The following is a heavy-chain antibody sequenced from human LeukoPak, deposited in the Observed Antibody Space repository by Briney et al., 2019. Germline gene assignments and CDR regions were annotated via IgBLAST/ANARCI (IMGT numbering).Heavy chain of an antibody. CDR1: GFSVRNSY. CDR2: IYGCGST. D-gene: IGHD2-2*02. V-gene: IGHV3-53*01. CDR3: TRAIPDPFDI. J-gene: IGHJ3*02. Sequence: GGSLRLSCAASGFSVRNSYMSWVRQAPGKGLEWVSAIYGCGSTHYADSVKGRFTISRDSSRNTLNLQMHSLRAEDTAVYYCTRAIPDPFDIWGQGTMVTVSS.